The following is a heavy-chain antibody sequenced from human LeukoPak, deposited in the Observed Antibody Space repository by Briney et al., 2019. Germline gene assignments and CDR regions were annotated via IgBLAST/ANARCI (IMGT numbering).Heavy chain of an antibody. J-gene: IGHJ6*03. CDR2: LSSSGGST. V-gene: IGHV3-23*01. Sequence: GGSLRLSCAASGFTLSNYVTNWVRQAPGKGVEWVSALSSSGGSTYYADSVKGRFTISRDNSKHTLYLQMSSLRAEDTAVYYCAKGSKAVLFTRDYYLDVWGKGTTVTISS. CDR3: AKGSKAVLFTRDYYLDV. D-gene: IGHD6-19*01. CDR1: GFTLSNYV.